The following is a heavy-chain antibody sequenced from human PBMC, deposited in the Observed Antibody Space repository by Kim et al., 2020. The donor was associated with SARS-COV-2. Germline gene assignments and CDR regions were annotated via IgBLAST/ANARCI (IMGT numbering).Heavy chain of an antibody. CDR1: GGTFSSYA. CDR2: IIPIFGTA. V-gene: IGHV1-69*13. Sequence: SVKVSCKASGGTFSSYAISWVRQAPGQGLEWMGGIIPIFGTANYAQKFQGRVTITADESTSTAYMELSSLRSEDTAVYYCARGGSYCSSTSCYMFSFHYYYGMDVWGQGTTVTVSS. CDR3: ARGGSYCSSTSCYMFSFHYYYGMDV. J-gene: IGHJ6*02. D-gene: IGHD2-2*02.